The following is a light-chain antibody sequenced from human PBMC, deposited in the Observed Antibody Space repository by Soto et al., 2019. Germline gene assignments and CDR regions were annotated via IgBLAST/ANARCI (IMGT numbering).Light chain of an antibody. Sequence: DIQMTQSPSTLSASVGDRVTITCRASQDIGTWLAWYQQKPEKAPKVLIYRASHLESGVPPRFSGSGSGTDFTLTISSLQPEDFATYFCKQANSFPITFGQGTRLEIK. V-gene: IGKV1-5*03. CDR3: KQANSFPIT. J-gene: IGKJ5*01. CDR2: RAS. CDR1: QDIGTW.